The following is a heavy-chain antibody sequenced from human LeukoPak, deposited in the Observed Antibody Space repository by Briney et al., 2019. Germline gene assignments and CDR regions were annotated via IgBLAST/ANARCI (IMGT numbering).Heavy chain of an antibody. J-gene: IGHJ4*02. CDR2: INTNTGNP. V-gene: IGHV7-4-1*02. CDR3: ARSGRYYYDSSVATQPKDY. Sequence: EASVKVSCKASGYTFTSYAMNWVRQAPGRGLEWMGWINTNTGNPTYAQGFTGRFVFSLDTSVSTAYLQISSLKAEDTAVYYCARSGRYYYDSSVATQPKDYWGQGTLVTVSS. CDR1: GYTFTSYA. D-gene: IGHD3-22*01.